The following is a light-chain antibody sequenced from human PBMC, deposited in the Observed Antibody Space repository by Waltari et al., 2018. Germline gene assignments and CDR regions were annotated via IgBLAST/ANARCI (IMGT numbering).Light chain of an antibody. Sequence: QTVVTQEPSFSVSPGGTVTLTCGLSSGSVPTTFYPSWYQQTPGQSPRTLIYHPNLRSCGAPDRFAGSILGNKAALTITGAQADDECESDCVLYMGSAWVFGGGTKLTVL. J-gene: IGLJ3*02. V-gene: IGLV8-61*01. CDR3: VLYMGSAWV. CDR1: SGSVPTTFY. CDR2: HPN.